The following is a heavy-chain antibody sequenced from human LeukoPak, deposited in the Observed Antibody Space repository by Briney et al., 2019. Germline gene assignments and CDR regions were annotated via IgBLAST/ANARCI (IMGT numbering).Heavy chain of an antibody. CDR1: GFTFSSYA. CDR2: ISGSGGST. J-gene: IGHJ4*02. CDR3: AKDPPRGWELLYFDY. V-gene: IGHV3-23*01. Sequence: GGSLRLSCAASGFTFSSYAMSWVRQAPGKGLEGVSAISGSGGSTYYADSVKGRFTISRDNSKNTLYLQMNSLRAEDTAVYYCAKDPPRGWELLYFDYWGQGTLVTVSS. D-gene: IGHD1-26*01.